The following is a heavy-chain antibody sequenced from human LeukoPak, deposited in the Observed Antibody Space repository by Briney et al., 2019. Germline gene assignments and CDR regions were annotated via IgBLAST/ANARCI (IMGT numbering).Heavy chain of an antibody. CDR3: AKDGGYKNFLYYFDY. Sequence: GRSLRLSCAASGFTFSSYGMHWVRQAPGKGLEWVAVISYDGSNKYYADSVKGRLTISRDNSKNTLYLQMNSLRAEDTAVYYCAKDGGYKNFLYYFDYWGQGTLVTVSS. V-gene: IGHV3-30*18. CDR2: ISYDGSNK. CDR1: GFTFSSYG. D-gene: IGHD5-24*01. J-gene: IGHJ4*02.